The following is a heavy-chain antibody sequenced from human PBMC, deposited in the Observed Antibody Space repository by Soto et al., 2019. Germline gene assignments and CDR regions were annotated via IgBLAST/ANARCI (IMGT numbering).Heavy chain of an antibody. CDR2: ISYDGSNK. V-gene: IGHV3-30-3*01. CDR3: ARDGGGGTYSNSWYYYGMDV. Sequence: QVQLVESGGGVVQPGRSLRLSCAASGFTFSTYAMNWVRQAPGKGLEWVAVISYDGSNKYYADSVKGRFTISRDNSKNTVYLQTNSLRAEDTAVYCCARDGGGGTYSNSWYYYGMDVWGQGTTVTVSS. CDR1: GFTFSTYA. J-gene: IGHJ6*02. D-gene: IGHD6-13*01.